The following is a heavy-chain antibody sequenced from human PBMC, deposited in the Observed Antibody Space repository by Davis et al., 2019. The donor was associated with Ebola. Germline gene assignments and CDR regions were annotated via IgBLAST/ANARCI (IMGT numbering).Heavy chain of an antibody. Sequence: GESLKISCAASGFTFSIYGMHWVRQAPGKGLEWVAVIWYDGSNKYYADSVKGRFTISRDNSKNTLYLQMNSLRAEDTAVYYCARGAGGPYYYDSGTWGQGTLVTVSS. CDR2: IWYDGSNK. V-gene: IGHV3-33*01. D-gene: IGHD3-22*01. CDR1: GFTFSIYG. CDR3: ARGAGGPYYYDSGT. J-gene: IGHJ4*02.